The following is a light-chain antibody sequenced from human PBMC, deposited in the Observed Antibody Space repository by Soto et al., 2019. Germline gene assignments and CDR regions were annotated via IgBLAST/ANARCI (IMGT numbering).Light chain of an antibody. CDR1: QRVSSY. J-gene: IGKJ4*01. CDR2: DAS. Sequence: EIVLTQSPATLSLSPGERATLSCRASQRVSSYLAWYQQRPGQAPRLLIYDASNRATGAPARFSGSGSGTDFTLAISSLEPEDFAVYYCQQRSNWPLTFVGGTKVEIK. CDR3: QQRSNWPLT. V-gene: IGKV3-11*01.